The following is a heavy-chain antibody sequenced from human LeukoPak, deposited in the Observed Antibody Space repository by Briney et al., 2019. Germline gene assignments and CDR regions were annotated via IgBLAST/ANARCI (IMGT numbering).Heavy chain of an antibody. V-gene: IGHV4-39*02. CDR3: ATTNDYDSSGYYSWDYYYYMDV. J-gene: IGHJ6*03. CDR1: GGSISSNNYY. D-gene: IGHD3-22*01. Sequence: SETLSLTCTVSGGSISSNNYYWGWIRQPPGKGLEWIVSIYYSGSTYYNPSLKSRVTISVDTSKNHFSLKLSSVTAADTAVYYCATTNDYDSSGYYSWDYYYYMDVWGKGTTVTVSS. CDR2: IYYSGST.